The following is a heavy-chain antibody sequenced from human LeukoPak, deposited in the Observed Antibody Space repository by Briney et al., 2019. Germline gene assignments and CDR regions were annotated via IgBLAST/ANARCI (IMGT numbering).Heavy chain of an antibody. J-gene: IGHJ3*02. CDR2: ITSTSVST. CDR3: ARVGWFGSKGALHDAFDI. D-gene: IGHD3-10*01. V-gene: IGHV3-21*01. Sequence: GGSLRLSCAASAFTFNSYSMSWVRQAPGKGLEWVSSITSTSVSTYYADSVKGRFTISRDNAKNSVHLQMNSLRAEDTSLYYCARVGWFGSKGALHDAFDIWGQGTMVTVSS. CDR1: AFTFNSYS.